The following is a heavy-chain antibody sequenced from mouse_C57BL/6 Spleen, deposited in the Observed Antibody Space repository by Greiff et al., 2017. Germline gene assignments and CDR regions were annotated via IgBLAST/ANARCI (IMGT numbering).Heavy chain of an antibody. D-gene: IGHD1-1*01. V-gene: IGHV1-64*01. CDR3: ASGYGSSSYWYFDV. J-gene: IGHJ1*03. Sequence: QVQLKQPGAELVKPGASVKLSCKASGYTFTSYWMHWVKQRLGQGLEWIGMINPNSGSTNYNEKFKSKDTLTVDKSSSTAYMQLSSLTSEDSAVYYCASGYGSSSYWYFDVWGTGTTVTVSS. CDR1: GYTFTSYW. CDR2: INPNSGST.